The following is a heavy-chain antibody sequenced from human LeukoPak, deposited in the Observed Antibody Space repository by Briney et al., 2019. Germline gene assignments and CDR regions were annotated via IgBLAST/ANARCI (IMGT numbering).Heavy chain of an antibody. V-gene: IGHV3-23*01. D-gene: IGHD4-17*01. CDR1: RFTFSSYA. J-gene: IGHJ4*02. CDR3: AKHGTTAPGYFDY. CDR2: ISGGGGNT. Sequence: GGSLRLSCAASRFTFSSYAMSWVRQAPGKGLDWVSAISGGGGNTYYADSVKGRFTISRDSSKNTLYLQMNSLRAEDTAIYYCAKHGTTAPGYFDYWGQGTLVTVSS.